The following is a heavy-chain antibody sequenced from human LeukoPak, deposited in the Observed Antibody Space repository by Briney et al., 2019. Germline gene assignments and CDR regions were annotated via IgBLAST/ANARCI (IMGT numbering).Heavy chain of an antibody. D-gene: IGHD5-18*01. CDR2: INPNSGGT. Sequence: ASVKVSCKASGYTFTGYYMHWVRQAPGQGLEWMGWINPNSGGTNYAQKFQGRVTMTRDTSISTAYMELSRLRSDDTAVYYCARDILGGYSYGDEYFQRWGQGTLVTVSS. CDR1: GYTFTGYY. J-gene: IGHJ1*01. V-gene: IGHV1-2*02. CDR3: ARDILGGYSYGDEYFQR.